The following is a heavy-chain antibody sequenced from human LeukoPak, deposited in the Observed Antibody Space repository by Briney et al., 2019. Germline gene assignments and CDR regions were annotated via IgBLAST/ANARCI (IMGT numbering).Heavy chain of an antibody. CDR3: AREGRVSSFDY. CDR1: S. CDR2: ISSSSDYI. Sequence: SMNWFRQAPGKGLGWVSSISSSSDYIYYADSVKGLFTISRDNAKNSLYLQMNSLRAEDTAVYYCAREGRVSSFDYWGQGTLVTVSS. V-gene: IGHV3-21*01. J-gene: IGHJ4*02.